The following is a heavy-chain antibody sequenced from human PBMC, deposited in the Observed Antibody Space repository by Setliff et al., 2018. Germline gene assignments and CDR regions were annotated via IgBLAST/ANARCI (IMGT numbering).Heavy chain of an antibody. CDR2: IHYSGET. J-gene: IGHJ3*02. Sequence: PSETLSLTCTVSGDSISGDYWSWIRQPPGKGLEWIGSIHYSGETFHNPSLKSRVSIFVDTSQNQFSLKLSSVTAADTAVYYCARRGYYYGWGDSNAFDIWGQGTMVTVSS. V-gene: IGHV4-59*08. CDR3: ARRGYYYGWGDSNAFDI. CDR1: GDSISGDY. D-gene: IGHD3-10*01.